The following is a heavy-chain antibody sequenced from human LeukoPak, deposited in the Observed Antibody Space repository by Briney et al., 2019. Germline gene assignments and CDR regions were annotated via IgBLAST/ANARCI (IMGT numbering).Heavy chain of an antibody. V-gene: IGHV4-34*01. Sequence: SETLSLTCAVYGGSFSGYYWSWIRQPPGKGLEWIGEINHSGSTNYNPSLKSRVTISVDKSKNQFSLKLSSVTAADTAVYYCARGGIAVAGTDYWGQGTLVTVSS. CDR2: INHSGST. J-gene: IGHJ4*02. CDR3: ARGGIAVAGTDY. CDR1: GGSFSGYY. D-gene: IGHD6-19*01.